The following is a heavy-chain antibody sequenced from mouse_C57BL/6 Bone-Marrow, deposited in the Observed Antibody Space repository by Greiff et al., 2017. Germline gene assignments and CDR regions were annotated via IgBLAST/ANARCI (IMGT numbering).Heavy chain of an antibody. CDR2: IAPSDSYT. V-gene: IGHV1-59*01. J-gene: IGHJ4*01. Sequence: QVQLQQPGAELVRPGTSVKLSCKASGYTFTSYWMHWVKQRPGQGLEWIGVIAPSDSYTNYNPKFKGKATLTVETSSSTAYMQLSSMTSEDSAVYYFARSRLYYAMDYWGQGTSVTVSS. CDR1: GYTFTSYW. CDR3: ARSRLYYAMDY.